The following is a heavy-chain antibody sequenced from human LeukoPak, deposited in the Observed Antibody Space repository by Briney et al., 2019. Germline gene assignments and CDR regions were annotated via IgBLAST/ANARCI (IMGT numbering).Heavy chain of an antibody. J-gene: IGHJ4*02. CDR2: IYYSGST. Sequence: SETLSLTCTVSGGSISSGDYYWNWIRQPPGKGLEWIGYIYYSGSTHYSPSLKSRVNMSVDTSKNQFSLKLSPVTAEDTAVYYCARQQPELDYWGQGTLVTVSS. CDR3: ARQQPELDY. V-gene: IGHV4-30-4*01. CDR1: GGSISSGDYY. D-gene: IGHD6-13*01.